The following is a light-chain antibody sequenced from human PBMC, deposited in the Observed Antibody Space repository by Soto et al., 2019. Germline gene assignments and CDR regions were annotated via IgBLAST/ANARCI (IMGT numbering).Light chain of an antibody. CDR2: GAS. V-gene: IGKV3-11*01. CDR1: QSVSTH. CDR3: HQRSNWPPFT. J-gene: IGKJ3*01. Sequence: EVVLTQSPATLSLSPGERATLSCRASQSVSTHLAWYQQKPGQPPRLLIYGASNRATGTPARFSGSGSGTDFTLTISSLEPEDFVVYYCHQRSNWPPFTFGPGTKVEIK.